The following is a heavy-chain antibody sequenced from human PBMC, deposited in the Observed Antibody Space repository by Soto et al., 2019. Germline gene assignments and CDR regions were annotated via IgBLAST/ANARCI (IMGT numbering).Heavy chain of an antibody. CDR3: ARDQGYSGYDPWWFDP. V-gene: IGHV4-59*01. CDR1: GGSFSSYY. CDR2: IYYSGST. D-gene: IGHD5-12*01. Sequence: SETLSLTCAVYGGSFSSYYWSWIRQPPGKGLEWIGYIYYSGSTNYNPSLKSRVTISVDTSKNQFSLKLSSVTAADTAVYYCARDQGYSGYDPWWFDPWGQGTLVTVSS. J-gene: IGHJ5*02.